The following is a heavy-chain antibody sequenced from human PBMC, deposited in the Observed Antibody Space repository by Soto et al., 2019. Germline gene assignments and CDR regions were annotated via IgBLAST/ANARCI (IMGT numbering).Heavy chain of an antibody. Sequence: EVQLLESGGGLVQPGGSLRLSCAASGFTFSSYAMSWVRQAPGKGLECVSAISGSGGSTYYADSVKGRFTISRDNSKNTLYLQMNSLRAEDTAVYYCAKEPPHSSGWPSPRDYWGQGTLVTVSS. CDR2: ISGSGGST. V-gene: IGHV3-23*01. D-gene: IGHD6-19*01. CDR3: AKEPPHSSGWPSPRDY. CDR1: GFTFSSYA. J-gene: IGHJ4*02.